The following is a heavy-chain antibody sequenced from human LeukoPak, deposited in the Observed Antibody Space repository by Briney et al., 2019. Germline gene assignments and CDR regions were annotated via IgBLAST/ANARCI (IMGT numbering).Heavy chain of an antibody. D-gene: IGHD3-3*01. J-gene: IGHJ5*01. Sequence: GGTLRLTCAASGYTFSNYWIHWVRHAPGKGLVWVSRIYPARNYANYADSVKVRFTISTDNAKHTVYLQMNSLRAEDTALFYCVRDWDHYDFDSWGQGTLVTVSS. CDR1: GYTFSNYW. CDR3: VRDWDHYDFDS. V-gene: IGHV3-74*01. CDR2: IYPARNYA.